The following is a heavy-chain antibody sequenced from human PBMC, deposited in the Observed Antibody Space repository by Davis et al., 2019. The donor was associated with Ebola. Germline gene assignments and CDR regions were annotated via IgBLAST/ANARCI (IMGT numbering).Heavy chain of an antibody. CDR1: GYSFTTYW. CDR3: ARPIFYDSSGYYGY. V-gene: IGHV5-51*01. J-gene: IGHJ4*02. Sequence: GESLKISCKVSGYSFTTYWIGWVRQMPGKGLEWMGTVYPGDSDTRYSPSFQGHVTISADKSISTAYLQWSSLKASDTAMYYCARPIFYDSSGYYGYWGQGTLVTVSS. D-gene: IGHD3-22*01. CDR2: VYPGDSDT.